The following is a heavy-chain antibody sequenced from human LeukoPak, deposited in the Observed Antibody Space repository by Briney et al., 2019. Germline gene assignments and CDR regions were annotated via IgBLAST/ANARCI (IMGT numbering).Heavy chain of an antibody. Sequence: SETLSLTCAVYGGSFSGYYWSWIRQPPGKGLEWIGEINHSGSTNYNPSLKSRVTISVDTSKNQFSLKLSSVTAADTAVYYCARRRAMVRGVITLWGQGTLVTVSS. V-gene: IGHV4-34*01. CDR2: INHSGST. J-gene: IGHJ4*02. CDR1: GGSFSGYY. D-gene: IGHD3-10*01. CDR3: ARRRAMVRGVITL.